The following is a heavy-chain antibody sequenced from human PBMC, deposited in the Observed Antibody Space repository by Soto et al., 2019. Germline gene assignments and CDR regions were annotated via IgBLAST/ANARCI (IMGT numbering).Heavy chain of an antibody. Sequence: EAQLLESGGGLVQPGGSLRLSCAASGFTFSNYAMNWVRQAPGKGLELVAGISGGSGDRTFYADSVKGRFTISRDNSKNTLHLQMNSLRTQDTAVYYCAKNQPSWATRAAFDYWGQGTLVTVSS. V-gene: IGHV3-23*01. CDR2: ISGGSGDRT. CDR3: AKNQPSWATRAAFDY. CDR1: GFTFSNYA. J-gene: IGHJ4*02. D-gene: IGHD2-2*01.